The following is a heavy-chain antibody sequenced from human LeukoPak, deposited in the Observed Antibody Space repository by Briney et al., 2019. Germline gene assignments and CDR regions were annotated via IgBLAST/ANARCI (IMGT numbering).Heavy chain of an antibody. CDR2: IYPGDSDT. V-gene: IGHV5-51*01. J-gene: IGHJ4*02. Sequence: GESLKISCKGSGYSFTSYWIGWVRQMPGKGLEWMGIIYPGDSDTRYSPSFRGQVTISADKSISTAYLQWSSLKASDTAMYYCARHQCSGGSCHPTEDYWGQGTLVTVSS. D-gene: IGHD2-15*01. CDR1: GYSFTSYW. CDR3: ARHQCSGGSCHPTEDY.